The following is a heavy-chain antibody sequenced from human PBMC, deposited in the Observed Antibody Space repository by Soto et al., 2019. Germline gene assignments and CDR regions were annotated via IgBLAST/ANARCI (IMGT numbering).Heavy chain of an antibody. D-gene: IGHD2-15*01. CDR1: GYTLTELS. J-gene: IGHJ5*02. V-gene: IGHV1-24*01. CDR2: FDPEDGET. CDR3: EIIPPCGCSGGSCYSPNWFDP. Sequence: ASVKVSCKVSGYTLTELSMHWVRQAPGKGLEWMGGFDPEDGETIYAQKLQGRVTMTEDTSTDTAYMELSSLRSEDTAVYYSEIIPPCGCSGGSCYSPNWFDPWGQGTLVNVPS.